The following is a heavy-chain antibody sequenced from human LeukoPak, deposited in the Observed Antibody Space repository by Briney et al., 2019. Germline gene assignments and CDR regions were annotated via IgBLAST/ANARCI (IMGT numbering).Heavy chain of an antibody. D-gene: IGHD3-22*01. CDR3: ARELYYDSSGYRYYYYGMDV. CDR1: GYTFTSYG. Sequence: ASVKVSFKASGYTFTSYGISWVRQAPGQGLEWMGWISAYNGNTNYAQKLQGRVTMTTDTSTSTAYMELRSLRSDDTAVYYCARELYYDSSGYRYYYYGMDVWGQGTTVTVSS. V-gene: IGHV1-18*01. CDR2: ISAYNGNT. J-gene: IGHJ6*02.